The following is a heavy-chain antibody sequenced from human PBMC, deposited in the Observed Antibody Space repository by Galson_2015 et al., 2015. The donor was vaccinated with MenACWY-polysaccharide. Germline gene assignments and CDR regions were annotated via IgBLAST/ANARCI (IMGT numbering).Heavy chain of an antibody. CDR2: MNPNSGNT. CDR1: GYNFTSYD. D-gene: IGHD2-21*01. CDR3: ARIIARKYTFADS. Sequence: SVKVSCKASGYNFTSYDINWVRQATGQGLEWMGWMNPNSGNTGYAQKFQGRVTMTSNSAMTTAYMELSSLRSEDTAVYYCARIIARKYTFADSWGQGTLVPVSS. J-gene: IGHJ4*02. V-gene: IGHV1-8*01.